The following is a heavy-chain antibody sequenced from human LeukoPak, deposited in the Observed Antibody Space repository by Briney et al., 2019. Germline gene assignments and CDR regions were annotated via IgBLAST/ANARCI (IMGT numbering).Heavy chain of an antibody. CDR3: ARPYSSGWRGAFDI. CDR1: GGSISSSSYY. CDR2: IYYSGST. J-gene: IGHJ3*02. Sequence: SETLSLTCTVSGGSISSSSYYWGWIRQPPGKGLEWIGSIYYSGSTYYNPSLKSRVTISVDTSKNQFSLKLSSVTAAGTAVYYCARPYSSGWRGAFDIWGQGTMVTVSS. D-gene: IGHD6-19*01. V-gene: IGHV4-39*07.